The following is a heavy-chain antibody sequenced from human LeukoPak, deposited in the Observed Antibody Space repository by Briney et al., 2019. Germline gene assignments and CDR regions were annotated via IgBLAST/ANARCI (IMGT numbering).Heavy chain of an antibody. Sequence: GGSLRLSCAASGFTFSSYGMHWVRQAPGKGLEWVAFIRYDGSNKYYADSVKGRFTISRDNSKNTLYLQMNSLRAEDTAVYYCARVGYCSGGSCYSDAFDIWGQGTMVTVSS. CDR2: IRYDGSNK. CDR3: ARVGYCSGGSCYSDAFDI. V-gene: IGHV3-30*02. J-gene: IGHJ3*02. CDR1: GFTFSSYG. D-gene: IGHD2-15*01.